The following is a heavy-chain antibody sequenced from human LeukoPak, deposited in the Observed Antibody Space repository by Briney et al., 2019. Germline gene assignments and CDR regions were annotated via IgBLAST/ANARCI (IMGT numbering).Heavy chain of an antibody. Sequence: SETLSLTCTVSGGSISAYYWSWIRQPPGKGLDWIGYNYYSGSTNYNPSLKSRVTISIDTSKNQFSLKLNSVTAADTAVYYCARGNPLLDYDLLTGYYEYYFDYWGQGTLVTVSS. V-gene: IGHV4-59*01. D-gene: IGHD3-9*01. CDR1: GGSISAYY. CDR2: NYYSGST. CDR3: ARGNPLLDYDLLTGYYEYYFDY. J-gene: IGHJ4*02.